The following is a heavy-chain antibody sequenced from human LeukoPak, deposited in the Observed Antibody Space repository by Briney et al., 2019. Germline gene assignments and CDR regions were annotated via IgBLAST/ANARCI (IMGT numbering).Heavy chain of an antibody. CDR2: TYYRSKWFN. Sequence: SQTLSLTCALSGDSVSSDSATWSSIRQSPSRGLEWLGRTYYRSKWFNDYAVSVKSRMTIRPDTSKNQFSLQLNSVTPDDTAVYYCARGRYCSGGSCYYGLDVWGQGTTVIVS. CDR3: ARGRYCSGGSCYYGLDV. J-gene: IGHJ6*02. CDR1: GDSVSSDSAT. V-gene: IGHV6-1*01. D-gene: IGHD2-15*01.